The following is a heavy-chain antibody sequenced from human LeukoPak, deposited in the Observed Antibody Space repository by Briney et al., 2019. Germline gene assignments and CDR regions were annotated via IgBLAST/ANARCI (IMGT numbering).Heavy chain of an antibody. Sequence: PSETLSLTCTVSGGSINSYYWTWIRQPPGKGLEWIGHIYYSGSTTYNPSLKSRVTISVDTSKNQFSLKLSSVTPADTAAYYCARDLGYFGSGSYLGWFDPWGQGTLVTVSS. D-gene: IGHD3-10*01. V-gene: IGHV4-59*01. CDR2: IYYSGST. J-gene: IGHJ5*02. CDR3: ARDLGYFGSGSYLGWFDP. CDR1: GGSINSYY.